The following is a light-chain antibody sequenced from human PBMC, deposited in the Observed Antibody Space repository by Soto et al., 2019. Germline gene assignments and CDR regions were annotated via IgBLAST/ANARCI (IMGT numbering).Light chain of an antibody. J-gene: IGLJ2*01. CDR1: NSNIGTNY. V-gene: IGLV1-51*01. CDR2: DDN. CDR3: GTWDSSLSAEV. Sequence: QSVLTQPPSVSAAPGQKVTISCSGSNSNIGTNYVSWYQHLPGTAPKLLIYDDNTRPSGIPDRFSASKSGTSATLGITGLQPGDEADYYCGTWDSSLSAEVFGGGTKLTVL.